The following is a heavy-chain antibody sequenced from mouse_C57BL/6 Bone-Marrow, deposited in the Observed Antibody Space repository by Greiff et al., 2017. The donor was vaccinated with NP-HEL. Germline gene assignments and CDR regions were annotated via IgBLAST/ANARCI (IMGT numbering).Heavy chain of an antibody. V-gene: IGHV7-1*01. CDR3: ARGPYGYEAWYFDV. J-gene: IGHJ1*03. D-gene: IGHD2-2*01. CDR1: GFTFSDFY. Sequence: EVKVVESGGGLVQSGRSLRLSCATSGFTFSDFYMEWVRQAPGKGLEWIAASRNKANDYTTEYSASVTGRVIVSRDTSQSILYLQMNALRAEDTAIYYCARGPYGYEAWYFDVWGTGTTVTVSS. CDR2: SRNKANDYTT.